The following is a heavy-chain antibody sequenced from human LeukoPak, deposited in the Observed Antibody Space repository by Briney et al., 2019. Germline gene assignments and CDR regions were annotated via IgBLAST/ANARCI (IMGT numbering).Heavy chain of an antibody. Sequence: GGSLRLSCAASGFTFSDYYMSWIRQAPGKGLEWVSYISSSGSTMYYADSVKGRFTISRDNAKNSLYLQVNSLRAEDTAVYYCARDPSFDILTGYDYWGQGTLVTVSS. CDR1: GFTFSDYY. V-gene: IGHV3-11*04. CDR2: ISSSGSTM. CDR3: ARDPSFDILTGYDY. J-gene: IGHJ4*02. D-gene: IGHD3-9*01.